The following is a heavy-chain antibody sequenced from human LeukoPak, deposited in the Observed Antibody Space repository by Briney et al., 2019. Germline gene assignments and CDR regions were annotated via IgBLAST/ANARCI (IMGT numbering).Heavy chain of an antibody. J-gene: IGHJ4*02. CDR3: ARAQTAALDY. CDR1: GGSISSYY. Sequence: SETLSLTCTVSGGSISSYYWSWIRQPPGKGLEWIGYIYYSGSTNYNPSLKSRVTISVDTSKNQFSLKLSSVTAADTAVYYCARAQTAALDYWGQGTLVTVSS. V-gene: IGHV4-59*01. D-gene: IGHD6-13*01. CDR2: IYYSGST.